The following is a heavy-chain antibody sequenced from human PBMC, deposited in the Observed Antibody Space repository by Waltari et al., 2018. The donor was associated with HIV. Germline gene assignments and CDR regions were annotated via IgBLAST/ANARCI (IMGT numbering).Heavy chain of an antibody. CDR3: ARSQSLTPAPYPYGHSRGYLGMDV. Sequence: QVQLQLYEAEATESGCSVKVSCRASRGTSRHYACSWVQQSTGPELEWRGRLIPMVGVANYPQKCEGRVTITADTSKNTVYMEITNLRSEDTADYFCARSQSLTPAPYPYGHSRGYLGMDVWGQGTSVIVSS. D-gene: IGHD6-25*01. V-gene: IGHV1-69*04. CDR1: RGTSRHYA. CDR2: LIPMVGVA. J-gene: IGHJ6*02.